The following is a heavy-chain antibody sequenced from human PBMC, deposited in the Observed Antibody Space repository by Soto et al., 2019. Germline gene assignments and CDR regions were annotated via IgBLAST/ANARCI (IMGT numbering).Heavy chain of an antibody. D-gene: IGHD2-2*01. V-gene: IGHV3-33*01. CDR2: IWYDGSNK. CDR1: GFTFSSYG. Sequence: GGSLRLSCAASGFTFSSYGMHWVRQAPGKGLEWVAVIWYDGSNKYYADSVKGRFTISRDNSKNTLYLQMNSLRAEDTAVYYCARERSTSAGAPQGMDVWGQGTTVTVSS. CDR3: ARERSTSAGAPQGMDV. J-gene: IGHJ6*02.